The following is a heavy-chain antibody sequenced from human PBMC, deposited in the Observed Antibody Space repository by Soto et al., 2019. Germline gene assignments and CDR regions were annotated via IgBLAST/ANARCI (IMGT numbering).Heavy chain of an antibody. CDR3: ARASSSSSAADY. CDR2: IYDSESA. Sequence: QVQLQESGPGLVKPSQTLSLTCSVSGESISSGGYYWSWIRHHPGKGLEWIGYIYDSESAYYNPSIKSRVTISMYTSKNHFAMRLSSVTAADTAVYYCARASSSSSAADYWGQGTLATVSS. D-gene: IGHD6-6*01. J-gene: IGHJ4*02. V-gene: IGHV4-31*03. CDR1: GESISSGGYY.